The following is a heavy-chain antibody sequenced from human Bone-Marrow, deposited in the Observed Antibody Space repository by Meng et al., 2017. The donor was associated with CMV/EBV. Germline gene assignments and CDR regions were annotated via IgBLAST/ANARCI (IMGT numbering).Heavy chain of an antibody. V-gene: IGHV1-2*02. Sequence: QVQVGQAGAEMKKPGASVKVSCKASGYTIPDYYIHWVRQAPGQWLEWMGWINPNDDTNYAQNFQGRVTMTRDMSINTVYMELSRLTSDDTAVYYCARSSGWSRFDYWGLGTLVTVSS. CDR3: ARSSGWSRFDY. CDR1: GYTIPDYY. D-gene: IGHD6-19*01. CDR2: INPNDDT. J-gene: IGHJ4*02.